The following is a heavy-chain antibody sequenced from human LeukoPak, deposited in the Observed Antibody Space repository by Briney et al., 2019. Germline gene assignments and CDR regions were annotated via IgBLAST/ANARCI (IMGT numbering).Heavy chain of an antibody. J-gene: IGHJ4*02. V-gene: IGHV3-23*01. Sequence: PGGSLRLSCAASGFTFSSYAMSWVRQAPGKGLEWVSAISGSGGSTYYADSVKGRFTISRDNSKNTLYLQMNSLRAEDTAVYYCAKDNEVLLWFGERSGPFDYWGQGTLVTVSS. CDR1: GFTFSSYA. CDR3: AKDNEVLLWFGERSGPFDY. CDR2: ISGSGGST. D-gene: IGHD3-10*01.